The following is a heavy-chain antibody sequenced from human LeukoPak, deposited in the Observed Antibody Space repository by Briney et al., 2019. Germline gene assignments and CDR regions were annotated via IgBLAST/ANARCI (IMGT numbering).Heavy chain of an antibody. D-gene: IGHD3-10*01. CDR2: IYYSGST. CDR3: ARVLVSMVRGAFDY. V-gene: IGHV4-31*11. Sequence: SETLSLTCAVYGGSFSGYYWSWIRQHPGKGLEWIGYIYYSGSTYYNPSLKSRVTISVDTSKNQFSLKLSSVTAADTAVYYCARVLVSMVRGAFDYWGQGTLVTVSS. J-gene: IGHJ4*02. CDR1: GGSFSGYY.